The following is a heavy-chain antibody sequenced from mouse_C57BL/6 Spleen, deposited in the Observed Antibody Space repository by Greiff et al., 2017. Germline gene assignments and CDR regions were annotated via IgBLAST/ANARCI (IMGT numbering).Heavy chain of an antibody. CDR3: ARVFTTVVAPYFDY. CDR2: IYPGSGST. V-gene: IGHV1-55*01. J-gene: IGHJ2*01. Sequence: QVQLQQPGAELVKPGASVKMSCKASGYTFTSYWLTWVKQRPGQGLEWIGDIYPGSGSTNYNEKFKSKATLTVDTSSSTAYMQLSSLTSEDSAVYYCARVFTTVVAPYFDYWGQGTTLTVSS. CDR1: GYTFTSYW. D-gene: IGHD1-1*01.